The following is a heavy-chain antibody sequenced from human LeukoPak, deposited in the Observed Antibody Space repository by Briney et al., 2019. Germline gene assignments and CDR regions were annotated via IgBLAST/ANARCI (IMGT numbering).Heavy chain of an antibody. D-gene: IGHD5-18*01. V-gene: IGHV3-9*01. Sequence: GRSLRLSCAASGFTFDDYAMHWVRQAPGKGLEWVSGISWNSGSIGYADSVKGRFTISRDNSKNSLYLQMNSLRAEDTALYYCAKDGIGYGHGYYYYYYMDVWGKGATVTVSS. CDR1: GFTFDDYA. CDR2: ISWNSGSI. CDR3: AKDGIGYGHGYYYYYYMDV. J-gene: IGHJ6*03.